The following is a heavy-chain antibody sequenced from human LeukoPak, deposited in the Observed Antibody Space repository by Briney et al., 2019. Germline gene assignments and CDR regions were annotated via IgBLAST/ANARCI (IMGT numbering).Heavy chain of an antibody. CDR2: IKQDGSET. CDR1: GFTFSSYW. CDR3: ASDRDYYDSSGYPFDY. V-gene: IGHV3-7*01. D-gene: IGHD3-22*01. J-gene: IGHJ4*02. Sequence: GGSLRLSCAASGFTFSSYWMSWVRQAPGKGLEGVANIKQDGSETYYVDSVKGRFTISSDNAKNSLYLQMNSLRAEDTAVYYCASDRDYYDSSGYPFDYWGQGTLVTVSS.